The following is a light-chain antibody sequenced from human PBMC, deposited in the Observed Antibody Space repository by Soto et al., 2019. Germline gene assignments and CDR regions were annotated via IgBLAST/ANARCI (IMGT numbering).Light chain of an antibody. CDR1: QGISNY. CDR3: QKYNSAPRN. CDR2: AAS. Sequence: TSVAAALSTSIGDRVTITCRSSQGISNYLAWYQQKPGKVPKLLIYAASTLQSGVPSRFSGRGSGTNFTLTISGLQPEDVATYYRQKYNSAPRNFGPGTKVAIK. V-gene: IGKV1-27*01. J-gene: IGKJ3*01.